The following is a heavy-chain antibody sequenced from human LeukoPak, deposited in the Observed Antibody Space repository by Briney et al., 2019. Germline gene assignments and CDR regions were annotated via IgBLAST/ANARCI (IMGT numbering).Heavy chain of an antibody. CDR3: ASDIVATSVDF. J-gene: IGHJ4*02. CDR1: GLTFSDFY. D-gene: IGHD5-12*01. CDR2: ITSAGRAI. V-gene: IGHV3-11*01. Sequence: GGSLRLSCAASGLTFSDFYMSWIRQAPGKGLEWVSYITSAGRAIYYADSVQGRFTISRDNARNSLYLQMNGLRAEDTAVYYCASDIVATSVDFWGQGTLVTVSS.